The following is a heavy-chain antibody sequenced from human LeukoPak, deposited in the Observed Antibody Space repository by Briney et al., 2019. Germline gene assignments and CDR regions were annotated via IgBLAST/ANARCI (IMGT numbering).Heavy chain of an antibody. V-gene: IGHV1-2*02. D-gene: IGHD6-13*01. CDR3: ARDWEEGSSWYWYYFDY. J-gene: IGHJ4*02. Sequence: GASVKVSCKASGYTFTGYYMHWVRQAPGQGLEWMGWINPNSGGTNYAQKFQGRVTMTRDTSISTAYMELSRLRSDDTAVYYCARDWEEGSSWYWYYFDYWGQGTLVTVSS. CDR1: GYTFTGYY. CDR2: INPNSGGT.